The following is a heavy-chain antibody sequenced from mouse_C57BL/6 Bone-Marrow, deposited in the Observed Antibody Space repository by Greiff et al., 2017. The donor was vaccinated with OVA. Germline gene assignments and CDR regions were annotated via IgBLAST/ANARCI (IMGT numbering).Heavy chain of an antibody. Sequence: QVQLQQPGAELVKPGASVRRGWKASGYTFTSYWMQSVKQQPGQGPHVIGEIDPSDSYTNYNQKFKGKATLTVDTSSSTAYMQLSSLTSEDSAVYYCATNPRTAQATDYAMDYWGQGTSVTVSS. CDR1: GYTFTSYW. CDR3: ATNPRTAQATDYAMDY. D-gene: IGHD3-2*02. J-gene: IGHJ4*01. V-gene: IGHV1-50*01. CDR2: IDPSDSYT.